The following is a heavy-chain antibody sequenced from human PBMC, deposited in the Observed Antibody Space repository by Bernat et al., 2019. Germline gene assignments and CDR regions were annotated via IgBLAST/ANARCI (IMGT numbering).Heavy chain of an antibody. V-gene: IGHV4-39*01. D-gene: IGHD3-3*01. CDR2: IYYSGST. Sequence: QLQLQESGPGLVKPSETLSLTCTVSGGSISSSGYYWGWIRQPPGKGLEWIGSIYYSGSTYYNPSLKSRVTISVDTSKNQFSLKLSSVTAADTAVYYCARLLRSLYYFDYWGQGTLVTVSS. CDR1: GGSISSSGYY. CDR3: ARLLRSLYYFDY. J-gene: IGHJ4*02.